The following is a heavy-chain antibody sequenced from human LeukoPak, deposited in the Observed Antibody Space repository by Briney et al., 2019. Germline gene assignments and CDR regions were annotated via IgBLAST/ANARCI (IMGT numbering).Heavy chain of an antibody. Sequence: GGSLRLSCAVSGFTFSNNAMNWVRQAPGKGLEWVAFIRYDGSDKYYTDSVKGRFTISRDNSKNTLYLQMNSLRAEDTAVYYCAKDSYRSGWWGNFDYWGQGTLVTVSS. J-gene: IGHJ4*02. D-gene: IGHD6-19*01. V-gene: IGHV3-30*02. CDR3: AKDSYRSGWWGNFDY. CDR1: GFTFSNNA. CDR2: IRYDGSDK.